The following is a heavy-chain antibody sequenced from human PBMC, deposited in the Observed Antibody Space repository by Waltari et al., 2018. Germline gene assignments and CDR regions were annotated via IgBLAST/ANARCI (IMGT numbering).Heavy chain of an antibody. V-gene: IGHV3-30*02. D-gene: IGHD3-10*01. Sequence: QVQLVASGGGVVQPGMSLRLSCASSGFTIGSSGMHWGRQAPGKGLEWVALIHFDGGQTYYGDSVRGRFTISTDNSKNTLYLDMNSLKLNDTAVYYCAKDAFGNTYLDHWGQGTLVTVAS. J-gene: IGHJ4*02. CDR2: IHFDGGQT. CDR3: AKDAFGNTYLDH. CDR1: GFTIGSSG.